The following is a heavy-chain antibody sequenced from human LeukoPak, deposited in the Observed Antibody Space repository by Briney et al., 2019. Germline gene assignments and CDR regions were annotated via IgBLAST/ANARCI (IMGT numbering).Heavy chain of an antibody. Sequence: SQTLSLTCAVSGGSISSGGYSWSWIRQPPGKGLEWIGYIYHSGSTNYNPSLKSRVTISVDTSKNQFSLKLSSVTAADTAVYYCAKQGTVPLPLDGWGKGTLVTVSS. CDR2: IYHSGST. CDR1: GGSISSGGYS. CDR3: AKQGTVPLPLDG. D-gene: IGHD4-17*01. J-gene: IGHJ4*02. V-gene: IGHV4-30-2*01.